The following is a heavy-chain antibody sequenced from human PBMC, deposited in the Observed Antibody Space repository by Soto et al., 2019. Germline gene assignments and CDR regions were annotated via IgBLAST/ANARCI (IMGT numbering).Heavy chain of an antibody. J-gene: IGHJ4*02. Sequence: SETLSLTCSASGGSIRGSYWSWIRQPPGKGLEWIGYIFSSGSTNYNPSLKSRVTISVDPSKNQFSLRLSSVTAADTAVYYCAREGTYCSGDTCLSHFDYWGQGTLVTVSS. D-gene: IGHD2-15*01. V-gene: IGHV4-59*01. CDR2: IFSSGST. CDR1: GGSIRGSY. CDR3: AREGTYCSGDTCLSHFDY.